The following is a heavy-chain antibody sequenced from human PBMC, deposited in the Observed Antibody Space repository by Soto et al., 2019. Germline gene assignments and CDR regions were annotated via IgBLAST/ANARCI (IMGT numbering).Heavy chain of an antibody. D-gene: IGHD5-18*01. Sequence: QVQLQESGPGLVKPSETLSLTCTVSGGSVSSGSYYWSWIWQPPGKGLEWIGYIYYSGSTNYNPSLKSRVTISVDTSKNQFSLKLSSVTAADTAVYYCARGGDTAMVTPWYFDLWGRGTLVTVSS. CDR3: ARGGDTAMVTPWYFDL. V-gene: IGHV4-61*01. J-gene: IGHJ2*01. CDR2: IYYSGST. CDR1: GGSVSSGSYY.